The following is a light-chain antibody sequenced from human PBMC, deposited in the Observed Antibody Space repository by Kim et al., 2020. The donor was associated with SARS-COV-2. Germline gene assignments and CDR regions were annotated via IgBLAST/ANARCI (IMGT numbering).Light chain of an antibody. CDR3: SSYAGSNIVV. CDR1: SSDIGGYNY. Sequence: GQSITISCTGSSSDIGGYNYVSWYQQHPGKAPKLMIYEVSERPSGVPDRFSGSKSGNTASLTVSGLQAEDEAGYYCSSYAGSNIVVFGGVTQLTVL. CDR2: EVS. V-gene: IGLV2-8*01. J-gene: IGLJ2*01.